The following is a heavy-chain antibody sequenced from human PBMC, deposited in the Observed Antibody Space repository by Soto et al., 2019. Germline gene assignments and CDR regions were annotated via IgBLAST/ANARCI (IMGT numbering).Heavy chain of an antibody. D-gene: IGHD6-13*01. V-gene: IGHV1-2*02. Sequence: QVQLVQSGAEVKKPGASVKVSCKASGYTFTGYYMHWVRQAPGQGLEWMGWSNPNSGGTNYAQKFQGRVTMTRDASISPAYMELSRLRSDDTAVYYCAIPKGSPNYYYYGMDVWGQGTTVTVSS. CDR3: AIPKGSPNYYYYGMDV. J-gene: IGHJ6*02. CDR2: SNPNSGGT. CDR1: GYTFTGYY.